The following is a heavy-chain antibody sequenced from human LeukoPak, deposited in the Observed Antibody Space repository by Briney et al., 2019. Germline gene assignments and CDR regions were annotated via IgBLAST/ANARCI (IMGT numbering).Heavy chain of an antibody. D-gene: IGHD6-13*01. CDR1: GYTLTELS. CDR2: FDPEDGET. Sequence: ASVKVSCKVSGYTLTELSMHWVRQAPGQGLEWMGGFDPEDGETIYAQKFQGRVTMTEDTSTDTAYMELSSLRSEDTAVYYCATPLAAAGTLKAGAFDIWGQGTMVTVSS. V-gene: IGHV1-24*01. CDR3: ATPLAAAGTLKAGAFDI. J-gene: IGHJ3*02.